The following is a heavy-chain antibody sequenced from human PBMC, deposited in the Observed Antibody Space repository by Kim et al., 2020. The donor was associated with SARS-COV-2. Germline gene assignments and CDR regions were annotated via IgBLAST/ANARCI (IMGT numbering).Heavy chain of an antibody. CDR1: GDSVSSNRAA. J-gene: IGHJ4*02. D-gene: IGHD2-2*02. V-gene: IGHV6-1*01. Sequence: SQTLSLTCAISGDSVSSNRAAWNWIRQPPSRGLECLGRTYYRSKWYNDYAVSVKSRITINPDTSKNQFSLQLNSVTPEDTALYYCAREYTHTVLDYWGQGTLVTVSS. CDR2: TYYRSKWYN. CDR3: AREYTHTVLDY.